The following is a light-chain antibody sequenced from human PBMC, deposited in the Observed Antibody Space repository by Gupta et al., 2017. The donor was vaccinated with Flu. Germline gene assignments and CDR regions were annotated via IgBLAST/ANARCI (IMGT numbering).Light chain of an antibody. CDR3: QQCETELRT. V-gene: IGKV3D-15*02. CDR1: HRLSGC. CDR2: GPS. Sequence: PAFLSVSAGETVTISCRASHRLSGCLPWYQQMAGKVTRLLIWGPSTRETGVPSRFSGSGSRTXFTLTIXSMQPEDFGRYHCQQCETELRTLGXGTRLEMK. J-gene: IGKJ5*01.